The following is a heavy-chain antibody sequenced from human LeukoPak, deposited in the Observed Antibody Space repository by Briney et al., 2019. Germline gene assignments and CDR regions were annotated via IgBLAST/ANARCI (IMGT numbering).Heavy chain of an antibody. Sequence: SETLSLTCAVYGGSFSGYYWSWIRQPPGKGLEWIGEINHSGSTNYNPSLKSRVTISVDTSKNQFSLKLSSVTAADTAVYYCARSYYNSKEEFDYWGQGTLVTVSS. D-gene: IGHD3-22*01. V-gene: IGHV4-34*01. CDR3: ARSYYNSKEEFDY. J-gene: IGHJ4*02. CDR2: INHSGST. CDR1: GGSFSGYY.